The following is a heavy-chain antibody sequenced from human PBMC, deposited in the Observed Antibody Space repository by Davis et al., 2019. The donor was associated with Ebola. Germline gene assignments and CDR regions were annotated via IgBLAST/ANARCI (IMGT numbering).Heavy chain of an antibody. J-gene: IGHJ3*02. CDR3: ARDRVSGWYGAAFEI. Sequence: ASVKVSCKASGYTFTNYGSTWVRQPPGQGLEWMGSINPHNGNTNYAQNVQGRVTMTTDTSTSTPYMELRSLRSDDTAVYYCARDRVSGWYGAAFEIWGQGTMVTVSS. D-gene: IGHD6-19*01. V-gene: IGHV1-18*04. CDR1: GYTFTNYG. CDR2: INPHNGNT.